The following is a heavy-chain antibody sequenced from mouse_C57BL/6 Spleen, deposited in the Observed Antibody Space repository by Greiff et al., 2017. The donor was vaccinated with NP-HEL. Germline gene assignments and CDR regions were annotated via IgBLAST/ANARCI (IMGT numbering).Heavy chain of an antibody. V-gene: IGHV1-18*01. CDR2: INTNNGGT. Sequence: EVQLQQSGPELVKPGASVKIPCKASGYTFTDYNMDWVKQSNGKSLEWIGDINTNNGGTIYNQKFKGKATLTVDKSSSTAYMELRSLTSEDTAVDYCARGSSGYYFDYWGQGTTLTVSS. CDR1: GYTFTDYN. J-gene: IGHJ2*01. D-gene: IGHD3-2*02. CDR3: ARGSSGYYFDY.